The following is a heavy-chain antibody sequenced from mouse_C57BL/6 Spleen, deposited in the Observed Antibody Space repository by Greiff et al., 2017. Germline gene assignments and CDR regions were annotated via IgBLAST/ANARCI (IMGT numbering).Heavy chain of an antibody. D-gene: IGHD1-1*02. CDR2: INPNNGGT. Sequence: EVQLVESGPELVKPGASVKIPCKASGYTFTDYNMDWVKQSHGKSLEWIGDINPNNGGTIYNQKFKGKATLTVDKSSSTAYMELRSLTSEDTAVYYCAREGDQYYAFDYWGQGTTLTVSS. CDR3: AREGDQYYAFDY. CDR1: GYTFTDYN. J-gene: IGHJ2*01. V-gene: IGHV1-18*01.